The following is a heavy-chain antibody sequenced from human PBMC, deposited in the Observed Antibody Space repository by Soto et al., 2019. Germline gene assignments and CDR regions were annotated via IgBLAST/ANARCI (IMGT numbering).Heavy chain of an antibody. CDR2: MNPNSGNT. D-gene: IGHD5-18*01. CDR1: GYTFTSYD. CDR3: ALREAASYAAFDI. Sequence: APVKGSCKASGYTFTSYDINWVRQATGQGLEWMGWMNPNSGNTGYAQKFQGRVTMTRNTSISTAYMELSSLRSEDTAVYYCALREAASYAAFDIWGQGTTVTVSS. J-gene: IGHJ3*02. V-gene: IGHV1-8*01.